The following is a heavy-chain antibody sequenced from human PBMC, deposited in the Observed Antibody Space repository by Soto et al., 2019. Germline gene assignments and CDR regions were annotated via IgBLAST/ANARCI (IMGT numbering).Heavy chain of an antibody. V-gene: IGHV3-23*01. D-gene: IGHD6-6*01. J-gene: IGHJ6*02. CDR2: ISGSGGST. Sequence: GGSLRLSCAASGFTFSSYAMSWVRQAPGKGLEWVSAISGSGGSTYYADSVKGRSTISRDNSKNTLYLQMNSLRAEDTAVYYCAKDQEQLVKWDYYGMDVWGQGTTVTVSS. CDR3: AKDQEQLVKWDYYGMDV. CDR1: GFTFSSYA.